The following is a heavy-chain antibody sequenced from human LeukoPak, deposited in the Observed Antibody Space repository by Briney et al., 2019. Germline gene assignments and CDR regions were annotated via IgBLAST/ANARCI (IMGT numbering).Heavy chain of an antibody. J-gene: IGHJ5*02. CDR3: ARAITMSWFDP. D-gene: IGHD3-22*01. Sequence: SETLSLTCTVTGGSISSGGYYWSWIRQHPGKGLEWIGYIYYSGSTYYNPSLKSRVTISVDTSKNQFSLKLSSVTAADTAVYYCARAITMSWFDPWGQGTLVTVSS. V-gene: IGHV4-31*03. CDR1: GGSISSGGYY. CDR2: IYYSGST.